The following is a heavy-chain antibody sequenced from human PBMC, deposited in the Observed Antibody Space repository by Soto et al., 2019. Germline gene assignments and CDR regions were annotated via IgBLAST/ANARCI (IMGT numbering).Heavy chain of an antibody. CDR1: GFTFSSYA. CDR3: AKPGASSGWYVGYLDY. V-gene: IGHV3-23*01. Sequence: GGSLRLSCAASGFTFSSYAMSLVRQAPGKGLEWVSSISGSGGSTYYADSVNGRFTISRDNSKNTLYLQMNSLRAEDTAVYYCAKPGASSGWYVGYLDYWGQGTMVTVSS. J-gene: IGHJ4*02. D-gene: IGHD6-19*01. CDR2: ISGSGGST.